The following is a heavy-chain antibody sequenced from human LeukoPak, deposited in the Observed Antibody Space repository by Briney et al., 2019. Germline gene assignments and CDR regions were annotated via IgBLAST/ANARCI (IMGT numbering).Heavy chain of an antibody. J-gene: IGHJ6*02. V-gene: IGHV3-73*01. D-gene: IGHD3-10*01. CDR2: IRSKANSYAT. Sequence: PGGSLRLSCAASGFTFSGSAMHWVRQASGKGLEWVGRIRSKANSYATAYAASVKGRFTISRDDSKNTAYLQMNSLKTEDTAVYYCTSRLWFGDNGMDVWGQGTTVTVSS. CDR1: GFTFSGSA. CDR3: TSRLWFGDNGMDV.